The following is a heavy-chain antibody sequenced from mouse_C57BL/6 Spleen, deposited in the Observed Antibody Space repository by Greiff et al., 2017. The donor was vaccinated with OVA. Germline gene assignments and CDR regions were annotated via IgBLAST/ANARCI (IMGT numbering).Heavy chain of an antibody. V-gene: IGHV3-6*01. CDR1: GYSITSGYY. CDR2: ISYDGSN. CDR3: ARVFYDGYYDY. J-gene: IGHJ2*01. Sequence: EVKLVESGPGLVKPSQSLSLTCSVTGYSITSGYYWNWIRQFPGNKLEWMGYISYDGSNNYNPSLKNRISITRDTSKNQFFLKLNSVTTEDTATYYCARVFYDGYYDYWGQGTTLTVSS. D-gene: IGHD2-3*01.